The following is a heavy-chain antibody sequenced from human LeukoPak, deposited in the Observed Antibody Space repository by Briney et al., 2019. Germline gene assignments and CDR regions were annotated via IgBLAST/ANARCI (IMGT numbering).Heavy chain of an antibody. CDR1: VYTFTSYD. CDR2: MNPNSGNT. J-gene: IGHJ4*02. CDR3: ARVKPWDGYNPYYFDY. V-gene: IGHV1-8*03. D-gene: IGHD5-24*01. Sequence: ASVTVSCKASVYTFTSYDINWVRQATGQGLEWMGWMNPNSGNTGYAQKFQGRVTITRNTSISTAYMELSSLRSEDTAVYYCARVKPWDGYNPYYFDYWGQGTLVTVSS.